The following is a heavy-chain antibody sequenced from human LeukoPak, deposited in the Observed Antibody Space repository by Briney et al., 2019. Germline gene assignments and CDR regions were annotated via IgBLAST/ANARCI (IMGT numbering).Heavy chain of an antibody. CDR1: GFTFRSYG. D-gene: IGHD5-12*01. J-gene: IGHJ4*02. V-gene: IGHV3-23*01. Sequence: GGTLRLSCAASGFTFRSYGMSWVRQAPGKGLEWVSAISGSGYITYYADSVRGRFTISRDNSNNTLYLQMNSLRAEDTAVYYCARLEVTVVATIDYWGQGTLVTVSS. CDR3: ARLEVTVVATIDY. CDR2: ISGSGYIT.